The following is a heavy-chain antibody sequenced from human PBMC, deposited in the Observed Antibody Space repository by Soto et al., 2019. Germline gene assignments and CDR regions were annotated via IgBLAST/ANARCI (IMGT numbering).Heavy chain of an antibody. CDR3: ARARWYDAFDV. D-gene: IGHD2-15*01. V-gene: IGHV4-38-2*01. CDR1: GFFIRSGNY. Sequence: SDTLSLTPAVSGFFIRSGNYWGWIRKPPGKGLEWIGSIFHGENTYYNPSLKSRVTISVDMSKNQFSLKPNSVTAADTAVYYCARARWYDAFDVWGQGTVVT. CDR2: IFHGENT. J-gene: IGHJ3*01.